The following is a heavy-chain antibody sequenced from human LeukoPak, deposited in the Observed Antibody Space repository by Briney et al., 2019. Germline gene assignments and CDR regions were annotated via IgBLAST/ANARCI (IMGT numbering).Heavy chain of an antibody. J-gene: IGHJ6*02. CDR2: IYYSGST. CDR3: ARVNFSVYGMDV. V-gene: IGHV4-39*07. Sequence: PSETLSLTCTVSGGSISSSSYYWGWIRQPPGKGLEWIGSIYYSGSTYYNPSLKSRVTISVDTSKNQFSLKLSSVTAADTAVYYCARVNFSVYGMDVWGQGTTVTVSS. D-gene: IGHD1-20*01. CDR1: GGSISSSSYY.